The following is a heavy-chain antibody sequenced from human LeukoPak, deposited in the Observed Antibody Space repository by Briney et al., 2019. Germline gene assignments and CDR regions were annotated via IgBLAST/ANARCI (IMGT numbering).Heavy chain of an antibody. Sequence: PGGSLRLSCAAAGFNFRSYGMHWLRQAPGKGLEWVSYISGSSSITYNADSVKGRFTISRDNAKSSLYLQMNSLRDDDTAVYFCTRLDGGFDIWGQGTMVTVSS. CDR2: ISGSSSIT. CDR3: TRLDGGFDI. J-gene: IGHJ3*02. CDR1: GFNFRSYG. V-gene: IGHV3-48*02.